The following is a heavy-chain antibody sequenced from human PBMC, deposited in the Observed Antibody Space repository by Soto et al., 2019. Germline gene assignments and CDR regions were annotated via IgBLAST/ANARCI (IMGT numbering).Heavy chain of an antibody. D-gene: IGHD2-21*02. Sequence: QVKLQESGPGLVKPSGTLSLTCAVSGGSIRSANWWSWVRQPPGKGLGWIGEIYHSGSANYNSSLKSRVTITVDKSKDQFCLKLSSVTAADTAVYYGARDVVPDPRSCAGDCSRAFEIWGQGTMVTVSS. CDR1: GGSIRSANW. CDR2: IYHSGSA. V-gene: IGHV4-4*02. CDR3: ARDVVPDPRSCAGDCSRAFEI. J-gene: IGHJ3*02.